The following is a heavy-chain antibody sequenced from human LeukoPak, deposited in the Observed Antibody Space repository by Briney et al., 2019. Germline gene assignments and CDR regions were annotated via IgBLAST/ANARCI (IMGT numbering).Heavy chain of an antibody. CDR1: GFTFSSYW. V-gene: IGHV3-23*01. CDR2: ISGSGGST. D-gene: IGHD6-19*01. J-gene: IGHJ4*02. CDR3: AKSPVAGFYFDY. Sequence: QSGGSLRLSCAASGFTFSSYWMSWVRQAPGKGLEWVSAISGSGGSTYYADSVKGRFTISRDNSKNTLYLQMNSLRAEDTAVYYCAKSPVAGFYFDYWGQGTLVTVSS.